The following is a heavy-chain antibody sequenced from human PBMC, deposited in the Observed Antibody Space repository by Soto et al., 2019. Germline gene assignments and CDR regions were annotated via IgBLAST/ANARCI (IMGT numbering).Heavy chain of an antibody. CDR1: GFSLSTSGMC. V-gene: IGHV2-70*12. CDR3: AHSMRPRIFSA. D-gene: IGHD3-3*01. Sequence: GSGPTLVNPTQTLTLTCTFSGFSLSTSGMCVSWIRQPPGKALEWLALIDWGDEKYYSTSLKTRLTISKDTSKNQVVLTMTNMDPVDTATYYCAHSMRPRIFSAWGQGTTVTVSS. J-gene: IGHJ6*02. CDR2: IDWGDEK.